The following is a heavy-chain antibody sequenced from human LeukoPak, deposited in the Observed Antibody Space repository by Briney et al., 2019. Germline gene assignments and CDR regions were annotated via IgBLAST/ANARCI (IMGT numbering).Heavy chain of an antibody. CDR2: INTDGSTT. CDR1: GFTFSSYW. CDR3: VRDGIGGSYFY. V-gene: IGHV3-74*01. J-gene: IGHJ4*02. D-gene: IGHD1-26*01. Sequence: PGGSLRLSCAASGFTFSSYWMHWVRQAPGKGLVWVARINTDGSTTSYSESVKGRFTISRDNAKNTLYVLMNSLRAEGTAVYYCVRDGIGGSYFYWGQGPLVTVSS.